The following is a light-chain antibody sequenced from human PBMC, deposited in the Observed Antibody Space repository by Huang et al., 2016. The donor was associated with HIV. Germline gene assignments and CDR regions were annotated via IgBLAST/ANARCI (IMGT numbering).Light chain of an antibody. Sequence: DIVMTQSPDSPPVPLGERATINGKSSQSVLDSSNKKNYLAWYQQKPGQPPKLLLYWASVRESGVPDRVRGSRSGTEFTLTINNLKSEDVAVYYCQKYYSTPAFGQGTNVDI. V-gene: IGKV4-1*01. CDR1: QSVLDSSNKKNY. CDR3: QKYYSTPA. J-gene: IGKJ1*01. CDR2: WAS.